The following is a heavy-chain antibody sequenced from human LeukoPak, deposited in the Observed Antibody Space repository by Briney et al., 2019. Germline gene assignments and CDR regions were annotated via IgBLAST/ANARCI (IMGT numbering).Heavy chain of an antibody. V-gene: IGHV3-23*01. Sequence: GGSLRPSCAASGFTLSSYAMSWVRQAPGKGLEWVSAISDSGNTYHADSVKGRFTISRDNAKNSLYLQMNSLRAEDTALYYCAKGPTSGAAAGTIDYWGQGTLVTVSS. CDR1: GFTLSSYA. D-gene: IGHD6-13*01. CDR2: ISDSGNT. J-gene: IGHJ4*02. CDR3: AKGPTSGAAAGTIDY.